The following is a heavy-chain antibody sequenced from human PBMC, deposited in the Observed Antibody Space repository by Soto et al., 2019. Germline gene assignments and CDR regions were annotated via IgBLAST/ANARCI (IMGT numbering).Heavy chain of an antibody. CDR3: AATSVLRYFDWFSTKNAFDI. J-gene: IGHJ3*02. Sequence: ASVKVSCKASGYTFTSYGISWVRQAPGQGLEWMGWISAYNGNTNYAQKLQGRVTMTTDTSTSTAYMELRSLRSDDTAVYYCAATSVLRYFDWFSTKNAFDIWGLGTMVTVSS. V-gene: IGHV1-18*01. D-gene: IGHD3-9*01. CDR1: GYTFTSYG. CDR2: ISAYNGNT.